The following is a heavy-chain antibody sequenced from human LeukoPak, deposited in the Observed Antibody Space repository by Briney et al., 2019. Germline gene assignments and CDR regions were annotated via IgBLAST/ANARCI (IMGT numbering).Heavy chain of an antibody. V-gene: IGHV4-39*07. Sequence: SETLSLTCTVSGGSISSSSYYWGWIRQPPGKGLEWIGSIYYSGSTYYNPSLKSRVTISVDTSKNQFSLKLSSVTAADTAVYYCASVEESQLGNWGQGTLVTVSS. CDR2: IYYSGST. D-gene: IGHD3-16*01. J-gene: IGHJ4*02. CDR1: GGSISSSSYY. CDR3: ASVEESQLGN.